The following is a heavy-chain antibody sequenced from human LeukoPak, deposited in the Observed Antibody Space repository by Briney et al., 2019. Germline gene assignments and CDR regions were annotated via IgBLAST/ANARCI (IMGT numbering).Heavy chain of an antibody. CDR3: AREFGGYFDY. CDR1: GFTFSSYE. V-gene: IGHV3-48*03. Sequence: PGGSLRLSCTASGFTFSSYEMNWVRQAPGKGLEWVSYISSTGIPIYYADSVKGRFAISRDNGKNSLYLQMNSLRAEDVAVYYCAREFGGYFDYWGQGTLVIVSS. D-gene: IGHD3-10*01. CDR2: ISSTGIPI. J-gene: IGHJ4*02.